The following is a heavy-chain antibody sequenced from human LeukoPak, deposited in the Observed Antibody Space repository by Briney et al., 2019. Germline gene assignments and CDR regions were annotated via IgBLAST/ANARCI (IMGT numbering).Heavy chain of an antibody. CDR2: MNPNSGNT. CDR3: ARWETVGAIFDY. D-gene: IGHD1-26*01. J-gene: IGHJ4*02. Sequence: EASVKVSCKASGYTFTSYDINWVRQATGKGLEWMGWMNPNSGNTGYAQKFQGRVTMTRDTSIGTAYMELSSLRSEDTAVYYCARWETVGAIFDYWGQGTLVTVSS. V-gene: IGHV1-8*01. CDR1: GYTFTSYD.